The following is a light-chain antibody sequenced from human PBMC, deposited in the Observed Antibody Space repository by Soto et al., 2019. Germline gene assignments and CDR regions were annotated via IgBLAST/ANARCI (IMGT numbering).Light chain of an antibody. CDR2: VNSDGSH. V-gene: IGLV4-69*01. Sequence: HLVLTQSPSASASLGASVKLTCTLSSGHSSYAIAWHQQQPEKGPRYLMKVNSDGSHSKGDGIPDRFSGSSSGAERYLTISSLQSEDEADYYCQTWGMVVFGGGTKLTVL. CDR1: SGHSSYA. CDR3: QTWGMVV. J-gene: IGLJ2*01.